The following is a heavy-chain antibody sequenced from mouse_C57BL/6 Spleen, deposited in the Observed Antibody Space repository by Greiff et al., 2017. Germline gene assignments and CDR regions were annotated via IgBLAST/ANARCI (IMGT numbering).Heavy chain of an antibody. D-gene: IGHD1-1*01. CDR3: ASPGTTVVATRGYFDY. J-gene: IGHJ2*01. Sequence: VQLQESGAELARPGASVKMSCKASGYTFTSYTMHWVKQRPGQGLEWIGYINPSSGYTKYNQKFKDKATLTADKSSSTAYMQLSSLTSEDSAVYYCASPGTTVVATRGYFDYWGQGTTLTVSS. V-gene: IGHV1-4*01. CDR1: GYTFTSYT. CDR2: INPSSGYT.